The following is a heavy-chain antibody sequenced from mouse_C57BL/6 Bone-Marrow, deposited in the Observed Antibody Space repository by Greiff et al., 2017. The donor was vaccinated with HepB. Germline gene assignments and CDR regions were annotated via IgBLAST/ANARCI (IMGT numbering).Heavy chain of an antibody. V-gene: IGHV1-26*01. Sequence: EVQLQQSGPELVKPGASVKISCKASGYTFTDYYMNWVKQSHGKSLEWIGDINPNNGGTSYNQKFKGKATLTVDKSSSTAYMELRSLTSEDSAVYYCRASTGTGDFDYWGQGTTLTVSS. CDR3: RASTGTGDFDY. J-gene: IGHJ2*01. D-gene: IGHD4-1*02. CDR2: INPNNGGT. CDR1: GYTFTDYY.